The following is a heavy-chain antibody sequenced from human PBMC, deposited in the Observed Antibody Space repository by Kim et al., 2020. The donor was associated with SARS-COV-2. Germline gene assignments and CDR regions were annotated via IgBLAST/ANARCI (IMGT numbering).Heavy chain of an antibody. V-gene: IGHV3-33*01. CDR2: IWHDGSNT. CDR1: GFSFRSYG. J-gene: IGHJ4*02. D-gene: IGHD5-18*01. Sequence: GGSLRLSCAVSGFSFRSYGMHWVRQAPGKGLGWVAAIWHDGSNTNYIDSVKGRFTISRDNSKHTLYLQMNNLRAEDTAVYYCARDKGGYSYGGLGYWGQGTLVTVSS. CDR3: ARDKGGYSYGGLGY.